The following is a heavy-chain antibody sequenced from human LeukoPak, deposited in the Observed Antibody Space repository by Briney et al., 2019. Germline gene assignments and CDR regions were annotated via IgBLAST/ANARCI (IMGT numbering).Heavy chain of an antibody. CDR3: ARITDLSVATDY. D-gene: IGHD6-19*01. J-gene: IGHJ4*02. V-gene: IGHV4-38-2*02. CDR2: IWHTGST. CDR1: GYSINSGYY. Sequence: SETLSLTCSVSGYSINSGYYWGWIRQPPGKGLEWIGSIWHTGSTYYNPSLKSRVTISVDTSKNQFSLKLTSVTAADTAVYYCARITDLSVATDYWGQGTLVTVSS.